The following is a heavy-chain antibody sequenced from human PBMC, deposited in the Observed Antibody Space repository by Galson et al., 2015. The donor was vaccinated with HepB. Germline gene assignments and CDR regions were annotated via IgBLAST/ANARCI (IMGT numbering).Heavy chain of an antibody. V-gene: IGHV2-70*20. CDR1: GFSLTTSGMS. J-gene: IGHJ4*02. CDR2: IDWNDAK. CDR3: ARGLYGDFVGRSFDF. D-gene: IGHD4-17*01. Sequence: PALVKPTQTLTLTCIFSGFSLTTSGMSVTWVRQPPGKALEWLALIDWNDAKYYSTSLKTRVTISTDTSKNQVVLTMTNMDPVDTATYYCARGLYGDFVGRSFDFWGQGARVTVST.